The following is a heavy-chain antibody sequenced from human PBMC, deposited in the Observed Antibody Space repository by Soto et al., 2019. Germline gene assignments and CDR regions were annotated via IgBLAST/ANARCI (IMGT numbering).Heavy chain of an antibody. D-gene: IGHD6-19*01. CDR1: GFTFSSYA. CDR3: ASFEIAVAGTSYYYYGMDV. J-gene: IGHJ6*02. V-gene: IGHV3-30-3*01. Sequence: GGSLRLSCAASGFTFSSYAMHWVRQAPGKGLEWVAVISYDGSNKYYADSVKGRFTISRDNSKNTLYLQMNSLRAEDTAVYYCASFEIAVAGTSYYYYGMDVWGQGTTVTVSS. CDR2: ISYDGSNK.